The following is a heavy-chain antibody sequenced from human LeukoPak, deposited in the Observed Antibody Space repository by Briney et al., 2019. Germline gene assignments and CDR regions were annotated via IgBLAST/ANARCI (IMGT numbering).Heavy chain of an antibody. CDR2: IYYSGST. V-gene: IGHV4-31*03. CDR1: GGSISSGGYY. CDR3: ARDTYDYGDYGARAFDI. D-gene: IGHD4-17*01. Sequence: SETLSLTCTVSGGSISSGGYYWSWIRQHPGKGLEWIGYIYYSGSTCYNPSLKSRVTISVDTSKNQFSLKLSSVTAADTAVYYCARDTYDYGDYGARAFDIWGQGTMVTVSS. J-gene: IGHJ3*02.